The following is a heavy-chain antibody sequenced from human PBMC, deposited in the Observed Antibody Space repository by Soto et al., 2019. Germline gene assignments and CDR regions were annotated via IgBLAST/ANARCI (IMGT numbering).Heavy chain of an antibody. CDR3: ARERTGTTSMDV. D-gene: IGHD1-1*01. V-gene: IGHV1-8*01. J-gene: IGHJ6*02. Sequence: QVQLVQSGAEVKKPGASVKVSCKASGYTFTSYDINWVRQATGQGLEWMGWMNPNSGNTGYAQKFQGTVTMTRTTSISTAYMELSSLRSEDTAVYYCARERTGTTSMDVWGQGTTVTVSS. CDR2: MNPNSGNT. CDR1: GYTFTSYD.